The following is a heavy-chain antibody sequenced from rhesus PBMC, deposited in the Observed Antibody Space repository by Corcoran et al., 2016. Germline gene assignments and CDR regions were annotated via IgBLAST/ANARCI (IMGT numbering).Heavy chain of an antibody. CDR2: FRESGGTL. Sequence: DVQLVESGGGVVKPGGSLRLSCVASGFTFSSYEMHWVRQAPGKGLEWVSVFRESGGTLYDADSVNGRFTHSGDSAKNSLSRQRNSLKTEDTAVYYCTRAYSNYHFDYWGQGVLVTVSS. CDR1: GFTFSSYE. D-gene: IGHD4-23*01. V-gene: IGHV3-100*02. J-gene: IGHJ4*01. CDR3: TRAYSNYHFDY.